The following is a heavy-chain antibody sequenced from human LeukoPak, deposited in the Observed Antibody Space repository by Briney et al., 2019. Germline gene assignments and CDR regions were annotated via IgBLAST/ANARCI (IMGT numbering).Heavy chain of an antibody. CDR3: ARGSITMVRGVMGAFDI. CDR2: ISGSGGST. V-gene: IGHV3-21*01. Sequence: ETLSLTCTVSGGSISSYYWSWVRQAPGKGLAWVSSISGSGGSTYYADSVKGRFTISRDNAKNSLYLQMNSLRAEDTAVYYCARGSITMVRGVMGAFDIWGQGTMVTVSS. CDR1: GGSISSYY. J-gene: IGHJ3*02. D-gene: IGHD3-10*01.